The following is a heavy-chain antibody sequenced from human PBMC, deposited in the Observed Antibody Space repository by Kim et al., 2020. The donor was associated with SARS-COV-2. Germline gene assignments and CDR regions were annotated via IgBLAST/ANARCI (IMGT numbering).Heavy chain of an antibody. J-gene: IGHJ3*02. V-gene: IGHV4-39*07. CDR3: ARDHRSCWYGNDAFDI. D-gene: IGHD6-19*01. Sequence: SETLSLTCTVSGGSISSSSYYWGWIRQPPGKGLEWIGSIYYSGSTYYNPSLKSRVTISVDTSKNQFSLKLSSVTAADTAVYYCARDHRSCWYGNDAFDI. CDR2: IYYSGST. CDR1: GGSISSSSYY.